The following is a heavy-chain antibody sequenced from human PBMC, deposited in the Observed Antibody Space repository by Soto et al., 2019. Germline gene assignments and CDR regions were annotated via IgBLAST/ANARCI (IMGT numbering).Heavy chain of an antibody. V-gene: IGHV1-69*01. CDR2: IIPIFGTP. CDR3: ARDRAPRGWSYLDL. Sequence: QVQLVQSGAEVKKPGSSVKISCKAFGGSFSDYAISWVRQAPGQGLEWMGGIIPIFGTPNYAPKFQDRVTFTAHESTNTAYMELSRLSSEDTFVYYCARDRAPRGWSYLDLWCQGTQVTVSS. CDR1: GGSFSDYA. D-gene: IGHD2-15*01. J-gene: IGHJ4*02.